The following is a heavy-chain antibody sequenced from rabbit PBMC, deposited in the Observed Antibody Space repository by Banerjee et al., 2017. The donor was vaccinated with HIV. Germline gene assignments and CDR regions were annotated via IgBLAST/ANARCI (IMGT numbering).Heavy chain of an antibody. CDR2: IYTGSSGAT. J-gene: IGHJ3*01. V-gene: IGHV1S45*01. D-gene: IGHD4-1*01. Sequence: QEQLVESGGDLVKPGASPTLTCTASGFSFSSNYWICWVRQAPGKGLEWIACIYTGSSGATYYASWAKGRFTISRTSSTTVTLQMTSLPAADTATYFCARDLAGVIGWNFGLWGQGTLVTVS. CDR3: ARDLAGVIGWNFGL. CDR1: GFSFSSNYW.